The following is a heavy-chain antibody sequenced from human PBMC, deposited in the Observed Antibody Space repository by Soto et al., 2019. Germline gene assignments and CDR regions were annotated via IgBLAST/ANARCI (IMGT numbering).Heavy chain of an antibody. Sequence: GGSLRLSCAASGFTFSSYSMNWVRQAPGKGLEWISYISSGSSTIYSADSVRGRFSISRDNAKNSVYLQMNSLRVEDTALYYCTSLGYWGQGTLVTVSS. D-gene: IGHD7-27*01. CDR1: GFTFSSYS. CDR3: TSLGY. J-gene: IGHJ4*02. V-gene: IGHV3-48*01. CDR2: ISSGSSTI.